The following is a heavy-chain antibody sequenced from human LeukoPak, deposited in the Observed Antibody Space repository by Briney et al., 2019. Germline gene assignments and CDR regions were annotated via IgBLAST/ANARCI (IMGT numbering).Heavy chain of an antibody. D-gene: IGHD6-13*01. Sequence: SGGSLRLSCAASGFSLSSYWMSWVRQAPGKGLERVANIKEDGTEKYYVDSVKGRFTISRDNAKNSLYLQMNSLRAEDTAVYYCARIAAGLYYWGQGTLVTVSS. J-gene: IGHJ4*02. CDR2: IKEDGTEK. CDR1: GFSLSSYW. V-gene: IGHV3-7*05. CDR3: ARIAAGLYY.